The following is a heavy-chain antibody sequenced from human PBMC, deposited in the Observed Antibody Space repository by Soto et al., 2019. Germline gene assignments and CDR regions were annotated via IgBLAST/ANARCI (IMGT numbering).Heavy chain of an antibody. CDR3: ARDGSGYDFWSGPYFFDY. CDR1: GGSISTYY. J-gene: IGHJ4*02. Sequence: QVQLQESGPGLVKPSETLSLTCTVSGGSISTYYWSWIRQPPGKGLEWIGYIYYNGRTNYNPSLESRVTISLDTSKSQFSLKLSSVSAADTAVYYCARDGSGYDFWSGPYFFDYCGPGTLVTVSS. V-gene: IGHV4-59*01. CDR2: IYYNGRT. D-gene: IGHD3-3*01.